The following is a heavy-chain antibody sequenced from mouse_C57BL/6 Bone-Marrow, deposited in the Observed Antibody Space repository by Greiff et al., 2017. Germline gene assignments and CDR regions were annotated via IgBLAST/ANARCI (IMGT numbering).Heavy chain of an antibody. Sequence: QVQLKQSGAELARPGASVKLSCKASGYTFTSYGISWVKQRTGQGLEWIGEIYPRSGNTYYNEKFKGKATLTADKSSSTAYMGLRSLTSEDSAVYFCRGRAAVEATRSCFAYWGQGTLVTVSA. CDR2: IYPRSGNT. V-gene: IGHV1-81*01. CDR1: GYTFTSYG. D-gene: IGHD3-2*02. J-gene: IGHJ3*01. CDR3: RGRAAVEATRSCFAY.